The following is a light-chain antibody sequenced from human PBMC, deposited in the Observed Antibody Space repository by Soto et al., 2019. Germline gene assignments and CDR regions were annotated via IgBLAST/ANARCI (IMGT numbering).Light chain of an antibody. J-gene: IGLJ1*01. V-gene: IGLV2-14*01. Sequence: QSALTQPASVSGSPGQSITISCTATSSDVGGYNYVSWYQQHPGKAPKLMIYEVSNRPSGVSNRFSGSKSDNTASLTISGLQAEDEADYYCSSYTSSSIDYVFGTGTKLTVL. CDR3: SSYTSSSIDYV. CDR1: SSDVGGYNY. CDR2: EVS.